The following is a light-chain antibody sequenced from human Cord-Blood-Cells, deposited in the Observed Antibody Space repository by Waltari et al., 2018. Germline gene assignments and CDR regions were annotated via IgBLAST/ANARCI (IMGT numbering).Light chain of an antibody. J-gene: IGLJ1*01. Sequence: QSALTQPASVSGSPGQSLHISCTGTSSDVGSYNLVSWYQQHPGKAPKLMIYEGSKRPSGVSNRFSGSKSGNTASLTISGLQAEDEADYYCCSYAGSSTYVFGTGTKVTVL. CDR2: EGS. CDR3: CSYAGSSTYV. V-gene: IGLV2-23*01. CDR1: SSDVGSYNL.